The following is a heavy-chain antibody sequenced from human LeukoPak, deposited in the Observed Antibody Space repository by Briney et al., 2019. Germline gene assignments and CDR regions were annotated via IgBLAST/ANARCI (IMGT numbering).Heavy chain of an antibody. Sequence: SETLSLTCAVYGGSFSGYNWTWIRQPPGKGLEWIGEINHSGSTNYNPSLKSRVTISVDTSKNQFSLKLSSVTAADTAVYYCARGNVWGSYRHAHFDYWGQGTLVTVSS. V-gene: IGHV4-34*01. J-gene: IGHJ4*02. CDR1: GGSFSGYN. CDR3: ARGNVWGSYRHAHFDY. D-gene: IGHD3-16*02. CDR2: INHSGST.